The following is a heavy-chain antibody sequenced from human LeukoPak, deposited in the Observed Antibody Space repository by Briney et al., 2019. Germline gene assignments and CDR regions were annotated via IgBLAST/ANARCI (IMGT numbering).Heavy chain of an antibody. D-gene: IGHD3-16*02. J-gene: IGHJ3*02. CDR3: AKYRFTDRSGSFDI. CDR1: GFTFSSYA. Sequence: GGSLRLSCAASGFTFSSYAMSWVRQAPGKGLEWVSAVSGSGDSTYYADSVKGRFTISRDNSKNTLYLQMNSLRAEDAAVYYCAKYRFTDRSGSFDIWGQGTMVTVSS. V-gene: IGHV3-23*01. CDR2: VSGSGDST.